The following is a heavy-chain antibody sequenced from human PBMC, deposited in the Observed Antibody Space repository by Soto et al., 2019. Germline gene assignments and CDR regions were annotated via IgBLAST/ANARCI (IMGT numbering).Heavy chain of an antibody. CDR1: GDSVSIYSGA. Sequence: HVQLQQSGPGLVKPSQTLSLTCVISGDSVSIYSGAWNWIRQSPSRGLEWLGRTYYRSKWYYDYAESVKSRIIISVDTAKIQFSPHLHSVTPEDAAVYYCAVNPGYSLDYWGQGTQVTVSS. CDR3: AVNPGYSLDY. J-gene: IGHJ4*02. V-gene: IGHV6-1*01. D-gene: IGHD5-12*01. CDR2: TYYRSKWYY.